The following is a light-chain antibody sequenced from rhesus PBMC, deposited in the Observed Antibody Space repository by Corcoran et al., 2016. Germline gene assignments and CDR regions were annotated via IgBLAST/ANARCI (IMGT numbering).Light chain of an antibody. J-gene: IGKJ1*01. CDR2: SAS. CDR3: HHAYGIPT. Sequence: DIQMTQSPSSLSSSVGDRVTITCQASQGISKHLAWYQQKPQKAPKLLIYSASILMSGVPSRFSGRGAGTDFTLTISSFQPEDFATYSGHHAYGIPTFGHGTKVEIK. V-gene: IGKV1S17*01. CDR1: QGISKH.